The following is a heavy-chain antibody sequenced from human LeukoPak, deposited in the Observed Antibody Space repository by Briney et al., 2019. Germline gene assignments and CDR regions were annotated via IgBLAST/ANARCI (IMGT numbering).Heavy chain of an antibody. CDR2: IYPGDSDT. V-gene: IGHV5-51*01. CDR3: ARLGIEYDFWSGYSPNDY. Sequence: GESLKISCKGSGYSFTSYWSGWVRQMPGKGLEWVGIIYPGDSDTRYSPSFQGQVTISADKSISTAYLQWSSLKASDTAMYYCARLGIEYDFWSGYSPNDYWGQGTLVTVSS. CDR1: GYSFTSYW. D-gene: IGHD3-3*01. J-gene: IGHJ4*02.